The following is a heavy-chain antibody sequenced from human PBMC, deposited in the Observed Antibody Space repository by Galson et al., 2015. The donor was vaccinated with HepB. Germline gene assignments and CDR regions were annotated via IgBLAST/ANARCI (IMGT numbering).Heavy chain of an antibody. CDR3: ARVVNYGSGSYRYYFDY. CDR2: IIPILGIA. V-gene: IGHV1-69*02. D-gene: IGHD3-10*01. Sequence: SVKVSCKASGGTFSSYTISWVRQAPGQGLEWMGRIIPILGIANYAQKFQGRVTITADKSTSTAYMELSSLRSEDTAVYYCARVVNYGSGSYRYYFDYWGQGTLVTVSS. J-gene: IGHJ4*02. CDR1: GGTFSSYT.